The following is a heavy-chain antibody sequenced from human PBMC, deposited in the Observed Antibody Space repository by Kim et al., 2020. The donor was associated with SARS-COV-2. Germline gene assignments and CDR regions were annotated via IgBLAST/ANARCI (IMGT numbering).Heavy chain of an antibody. CDR2: IYYSGST. V-gene: IGHV4-59*01. CDR1: GGSISSYY. D-gene: IGHD6-6*01. CDR3: ARDHRPPRGMDV. Sequence: SETLSLTCTVSGGSISSYYWSWIRQPPGKGLEWIGYIYYSGSTNYNPSLKSRVTISVDTSKNQFSLKLSSVTAADTAVYYCARDHRPPRGMDVWGQGTTVTVSS. J-gene: IGHJ6*02.